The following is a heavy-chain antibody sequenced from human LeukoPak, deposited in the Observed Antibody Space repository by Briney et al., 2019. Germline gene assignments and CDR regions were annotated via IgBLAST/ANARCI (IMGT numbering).Heavy chain of an antibody. CDR1: GFTFDRFT. D-gene: IGHD6-19*01. Sequence: PGGSLRLSCAASGFTFDRFTMHWVRQVPGRGLDWVEGINWKSGSFHYADSVKGRFTISRDNDKNSLHLQMNNLKTDDTALDFCAKGHDPYTYSSAYSGWGQGTLVTVSS. V-gene: IGHV3-9*01. CDR2: INWKSGSF. J-gene: IGHJ4*02. CDR3: AKGHDPYTYSSAYSG.